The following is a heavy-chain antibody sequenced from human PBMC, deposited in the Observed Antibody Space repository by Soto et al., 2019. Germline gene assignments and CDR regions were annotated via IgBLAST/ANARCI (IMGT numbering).Heavy chain of an antibody. Sequence: SLRLSCAASGFTFSSYAMSWVRQAPGKGLEWVSAISGSGGSTCYADSVKGRFTISRDNSKNTLYLQMNSLRAEDTAVYYCAKATMATILVGSMDVWGQGTTVTVSS. CDR3: AKATMATILVGSMDV. J-gene: IGHJ6*02. V-gene: IGHV3-23*01. CDR2: ISGSGGST. D-gene: IGHD5-12*01. CDR1: GFTFSSYA.